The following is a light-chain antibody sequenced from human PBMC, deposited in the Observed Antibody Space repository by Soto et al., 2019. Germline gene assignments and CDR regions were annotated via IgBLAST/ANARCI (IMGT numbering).Light chain of an antibody. V-gene: IGKV3-15*01. CDR2: GAS. CDR3: QQGHNWPLT. Sequence: EIVMTQSPATLSLSPGERAALSCRASQSINSELAWYQQKPGQPPRLLIYGASTRATGVPAPFSGSECGSEFTPTIIGLQSEDFAVYYCQQGHNWPLTFGQGNRLEI. CDR1: QSINSE. J-gene: IGKJ2*01.